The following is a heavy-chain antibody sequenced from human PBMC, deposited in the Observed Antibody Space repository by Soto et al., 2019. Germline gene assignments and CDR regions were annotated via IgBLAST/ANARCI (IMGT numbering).Heavy chain of an antibody. CDR3: TTGAYEGCCST. V-gene: IGHV3-15*07. CDR1: GFTFGNAW. CDR2: IKSKTDGGTT. J-gene: IGHJ6*02. Sequence: EVQLVESGGDLVEPGGSLRLSCAASGFTFGNAWMNWVRQAPGKGLEWVGRIKSKTDGGTTDYAAPVKDRFTISRDDSTNMLYLQVSSLKTEDTAVYYCTTGAYEGCCSTWGQGTTVTVSS. D-gene: IGHD2-2*01.